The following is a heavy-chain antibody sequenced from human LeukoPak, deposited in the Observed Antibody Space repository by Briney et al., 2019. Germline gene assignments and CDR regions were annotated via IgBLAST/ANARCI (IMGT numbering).Heavy chain of an antibody. CDR3: AKDLRRGGGSPFQH. CDR2: ISYDGSNK. J-gene: IGHJ1*01. Sequence: GGSLRLSCTASGFTFSNYAMHWVRQAPGKGLEWVAVISYDGSNKYYADSVKGRFTISRDNSKNTLYLQMNSLRAEDTAVYYCAKDLRRGGGSPFQHWGQGTLVTVSS. V-gene: IGHV3-30*04. D-gene: IGHD1-26*01. CDR1: GFTFSNYA.